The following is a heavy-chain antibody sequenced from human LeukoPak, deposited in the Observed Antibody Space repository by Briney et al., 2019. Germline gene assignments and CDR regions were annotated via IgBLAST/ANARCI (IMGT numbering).Heavy chain of an antibody. J-gene: IGHJ3*02. CDR1: GFTVSSNY. D-gene: IGHD6-19*01. V-gene: IGHV3-53*04. Sequence: GRSLRLSCAASGFTVSSNYMSWVRQAPGKGLEWVSVIYSGGSTYYADSVKGRFTISRHNSKNTLYLQMNSLRAEDTAVYYCARAGGYSSGWASGAFDIWGQGTMVTVSS. CDR3: ARAGGYSSGWASGAFDI. CDR2: IYSGGST.